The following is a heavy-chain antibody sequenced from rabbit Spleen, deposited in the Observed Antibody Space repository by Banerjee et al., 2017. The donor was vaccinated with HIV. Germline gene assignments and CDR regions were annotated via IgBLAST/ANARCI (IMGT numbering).Heavy chain of an antibody. CDR3: ARDDATIGDYGYTDLQL. J-gene: IGHJ4*01. V-gene: IGHV1S40*01. Sequence: QSLEESGGDLVKPEGSLTLTCTASGFSLSSSYYMCWVRQAPGKGLEWIGCIYTGDGTTYYASWAKGRFTISKTSSTTVTLQMTSLTAADTATYFCARDDATIGDYGYTDLQLWGQGTLVTVS. CDR2: IYTGDGTT. D-gene: IGHD6-1*01. CDR1: GFSLSSSYY.